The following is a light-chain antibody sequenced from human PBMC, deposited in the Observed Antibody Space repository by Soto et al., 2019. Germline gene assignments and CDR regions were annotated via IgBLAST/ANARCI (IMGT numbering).Light chain of an antibody. CDR1: QSISSY. CDR2: KAS. V-gene: IGKV1-5*03. J-gene: IGKJ1*01. CDR3: QQYNTYSPT. Sequence: DIQMTQSPSSLSASVGDRVTITCRASQSISSYLNWYQQKPGQAPKVLIYKASSLESGVPSRFSGSGSGTEFTLTISSLQPDDFATYYCQQYNTYSPTFGQGTKVDIK.